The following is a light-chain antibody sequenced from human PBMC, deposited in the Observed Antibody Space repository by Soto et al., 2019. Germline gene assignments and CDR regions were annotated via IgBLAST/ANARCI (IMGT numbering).Light chain of an antibody. V-gene: IGLV2-14*01. Sequence: QSALTQPASVSGSPGQSITISCSGTSSDVGSYNYVSWYQQHPDRAPKLMIYDVSNRPSGVSNRFSGSKSGNTASLTISGLLAEDEADYYCSSYTSSSTLLFGGGTKLTVL. CDR2: DVS. CDR3: SSYTSSSTLL. J-gene: IGLJ2*01. CDR1: SSDVGSYNY.